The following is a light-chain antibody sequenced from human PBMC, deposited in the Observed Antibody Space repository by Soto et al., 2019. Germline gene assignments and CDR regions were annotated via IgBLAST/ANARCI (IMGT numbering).Light chain of an antibody. CDR2: GAS. CDR3: QQYNKWPPMV. Sequence: EIVMTQSPATLSVSPGERATLSCRASQSVSSNLAWYQQKPGQAPRPLIYGASTRATGIPARFSGSGSGTEFTLTISSLQSEDFAVYYCQQYNKWPPMVFGQGTKVAIK. V-gene: IGKV3-15*01. J-gene: IGKJ1*01. CDR1: QSVSSN.